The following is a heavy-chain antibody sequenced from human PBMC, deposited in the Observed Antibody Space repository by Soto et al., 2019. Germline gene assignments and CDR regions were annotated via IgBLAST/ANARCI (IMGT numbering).Heavy chain of an antibody. Sequence: QVQLVQSGAEVKKPGFSVKVSCKASGGTFSSYAISWVRQAPGQGLEWMGGIIPIFGTANYAQKFQGRVTITADESTSTAYMELSSLRSEDTAVYYCATSIAGYQLLGPFDYWGQGTLVTVSS. D-gene: IGHD2-2*01. CDR2: IIPIFGTA. V-gene: IGHV1-69*12. J-gene: IGHJ4*02. CDR1: GGTFSSYA. CDR3: ATSIAGYQLLGPFDY.